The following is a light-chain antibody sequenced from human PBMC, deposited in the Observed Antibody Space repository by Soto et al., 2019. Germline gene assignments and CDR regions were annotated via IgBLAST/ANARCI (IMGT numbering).Light chain of an antibody. J-gene: IGKJ4*01. V-gene: IGKV3-15*01. Sequence: EIVMTQSPATLSVSPRERATLSCRASQNIRRSLAWYQQRPGQAPRLLLYHASTRATGIPARFSGSGFGTDFTLTISSLQDEDFAVYFCQQYHNLPPVTFGGGTKVDIK. CDR2: HAS. CDR3: QQYHNLPPVT. CDR1: QNIRRS.